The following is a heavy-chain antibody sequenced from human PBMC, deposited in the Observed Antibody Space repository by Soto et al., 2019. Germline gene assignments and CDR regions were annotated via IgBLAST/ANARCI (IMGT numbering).Heavy chain of an antibody. J-gene: IGHJ4*02. V-gene: IGHV4-34*01. Sequence: SETLSLTCAVYGGSFSGYYWSWIRQPPGKGLEWIGEINHSGSTNYNPSLKSRVTISVDTSKNQFSLKLSSVTAADTAVYYCARTGRYSHGSDFDYWGQGTLVTVSS. CDR2: INHSGST. CDR3: ARTGRYSHGSDFDY. D-gene: IGHD5-18*01. CDR1: GGSFSGYY.